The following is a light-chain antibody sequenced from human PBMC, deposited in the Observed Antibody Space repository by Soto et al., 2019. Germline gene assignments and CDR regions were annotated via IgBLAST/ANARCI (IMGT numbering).Light chain of an antibody. CDR3: CSYVGSSTWV. CDR1: SSNIGAGYD. CDR2: GNN. Sequence: QSVLTQPPSVSGAPGQTITISCTGSSSNIGAGYDVHWYQQLPGRAPKLLIYGNNNRPSGVSNRFSGSKSGNTASLTISGLQAEDEAEYYCCSYVGSSTWVFGGGTKVTVL. V-gene: IGLV1-40*01. J-gene: IGLJ3*02.